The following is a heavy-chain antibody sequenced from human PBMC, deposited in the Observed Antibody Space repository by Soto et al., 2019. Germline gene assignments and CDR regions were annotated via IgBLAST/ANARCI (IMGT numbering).Heavy chain of an antibody. CDR1: GYTFTSYA. V-gene: IGHV1-3*01. D-gene: IGHD2-15*01. Sequence: XSVKVSCKASGYTFTSYAMHWVRQAPGQRLECMGWINAGNGNTKYSQKFQGRVTITRDTSASTAYMELSSLRSEDTAVYYCARPMDIVVVADYDYGFDHWGQGTLVTVSS. CDR2: INAGNGNT. CDR3: ARPMDIVVVADYDYGFDH. J-gene: IGHJ4*02.